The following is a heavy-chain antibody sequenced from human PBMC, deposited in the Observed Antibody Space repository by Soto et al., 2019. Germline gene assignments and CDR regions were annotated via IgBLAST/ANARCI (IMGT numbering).Heavy chain of an antibody. V-gene: IGHV1-69*06. Sequence: QVQLVQSGAEVKKPGSSVKVSCKASGGTFSSYAISWVRQAPGQGLEWMGGIIPIFGTANYAQKFQGRVTITADKSTSTAYMELSSLRSEDTAVYYCARGASLPAAIFRPLADPLKYGMDVWGQGTTVTVSS. CDR2: IIPIFGTA. CDR1: GGTFSSYA. CDR3: ARGASLPAAIFRPLADPLKYGMDV. D-gene: IGHD2-2*01. J-gene: IGHJ6*02.